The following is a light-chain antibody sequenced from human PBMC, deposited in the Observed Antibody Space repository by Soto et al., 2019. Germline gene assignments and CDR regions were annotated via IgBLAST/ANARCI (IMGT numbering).Light chain of an antibody. CDR3: QQRSDWLT. V-gene: IGKV3-11*01. CDR1: QSIGNY. J-gene: IGKJ4*01. Sequence: EVVLTQSPATLSLSPGEGATLSCRASQSIGNYLAWYQQKPGQAPRLLIYATSNRATGIPARFSGSGSGTDFTLTISSLEPEDFAIYYCQQRSDWLTLGGGTKVDIK. CDR2: ATS.